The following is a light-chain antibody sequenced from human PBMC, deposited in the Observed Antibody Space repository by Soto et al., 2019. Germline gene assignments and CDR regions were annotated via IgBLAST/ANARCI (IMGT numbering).Light chain of an antibody. CDR3: QQTYSSPLT. J-gene: IGKJ4*01. V-gene: IGKV4-1*01. Sequence: DIVMTQSPDSLPVSLGERATINCKSSQSLLYSSNNKNYLAWYQQKPGQPPKLLIFWASTRESGVPDRFSGSGSGTDFTLTISSLQPEDFATYYCQQTYSSPLTFGGGTKVEIK. CDR1: QSLLYSSNNKNY. CDR2: WAS.